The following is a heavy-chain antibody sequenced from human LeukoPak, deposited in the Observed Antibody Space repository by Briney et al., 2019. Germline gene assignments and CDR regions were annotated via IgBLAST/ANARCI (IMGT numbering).Heavy chain of an antibody. CDR2: ISASGGTT. CDR1: GFTFSSYA. V-gene: IGHV3-23*01. Sequence: GGSLRLSCAASGFTFSSYAMNWVRQAPGKGLEWVSFISASGGTTYYADSVKGRFTISRDNSKNTLYLQMNSLRAEDTAVYYCALLRGVIIPVFDYWGQGTLVTVSS. CDR3: ALLRGVIIPVFDY. D-gene: IGHD3-10*01. J-gene: IGHJ4*02.